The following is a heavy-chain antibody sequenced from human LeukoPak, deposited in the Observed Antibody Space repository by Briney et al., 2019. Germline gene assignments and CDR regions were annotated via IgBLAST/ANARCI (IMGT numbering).Heavy chain of an antibody. V-gene: IGHV3-33*01. CDR2: IWYDGSNR. J-gene: IGHJ4*02. CDR3: VGLGENY. D-gene: IGHD3-10*01. CDR1: GFTFSFYG. Sequence: GGSLRLSCTASGFTFSFYGMHWVRQAPGKGLEWVAVIWYDGSNRYYADSVKGRFTISRDNSKNTLYLQMNSLRDEDTAVYYCVGLGENYWGQGTLVTVSS.